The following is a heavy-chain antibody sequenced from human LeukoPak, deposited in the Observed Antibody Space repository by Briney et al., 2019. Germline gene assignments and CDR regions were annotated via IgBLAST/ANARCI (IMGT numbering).Heavy chain of an antibody. V-gene: IGHV4-61*02. Sequence: PSQTLSLTCTVSGGSISSGSYYWSWIRQPAGKGLEWIGRIYTSGSTNYNPSLRSRVTMSVDTSKNQFSLKLSSVTAADTAVYYCARDGYQGNFDYWGQGTLVTVSS. CDR2: IYTSGST. J-gene: IGHJ4*02. CDR3: ARDGYQGNFDY. CDR1: GGSISSGSYY. D-gene: IGHD5-12*01.